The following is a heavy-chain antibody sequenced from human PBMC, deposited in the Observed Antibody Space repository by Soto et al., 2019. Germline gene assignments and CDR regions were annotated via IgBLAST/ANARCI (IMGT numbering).Heavy chain of an antibody. Sequence: SETLSLTCTVSGDSISSYSWGWIRQPPGKGLEWIGYIYYSGSTTYNPSLRSRLTMSLDTSKKQFSLKLNSVTAADTAVYYCAGDYGSGSYRFDYWGQGALVTVSS. J-gene: IGHJ4*02. V-gene: IGHV4-59*01. D-gene: IGHD3-10*01. CDR1: GDSISSYS. CDR3: AGDYGSGSYRFDY. CDR2: IYYSGST.